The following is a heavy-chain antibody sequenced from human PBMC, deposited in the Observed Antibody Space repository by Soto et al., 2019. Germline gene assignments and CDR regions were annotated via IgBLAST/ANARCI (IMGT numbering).Heavy chain of an antibody. J-gene: IGHJ4*02. CDR1: SGSISSSNW. CDR3: ARGRTTVIGSWRTSYYFDY. Sequence: QVQLQESGPGLVKPSGTLSLTCAVSSGSISSSNWWSWVRQPPGKGLEWIGEIYHSGSTNYNPSLKSRVTISVDKSKNQFSLKLSSVTAADTAVYYCARGRTTVIGSWRTSYYFDYWGQGTLVTVSS. CDR2: IYHSGST. D-gene: IGHD4-4*01. V-gene: IGHV4-4*02.